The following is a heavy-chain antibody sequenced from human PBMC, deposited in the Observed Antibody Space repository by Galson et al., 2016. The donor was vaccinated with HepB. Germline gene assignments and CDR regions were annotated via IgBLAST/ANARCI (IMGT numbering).Heavy chain of an antibody. D-gene: IGHD3-9*01. Sequence: SLRLSCAASGFTFSSYSMNWVRQAPGKGLEWVSSISSSSSYIYSAYSVKGRFTISRDNAKNSLYLQMNSLRAEDTAVYYCASHYDILTGYFYGYYFDYWGQGTLVTVSS. J-gene: IGHJ4*02. V-gene: IGHV3-21*06. CDR1: GFTFSSYS. CDR2: ISSSSSYI. CDR3: ASHYDILTGYFYGYYFDY.